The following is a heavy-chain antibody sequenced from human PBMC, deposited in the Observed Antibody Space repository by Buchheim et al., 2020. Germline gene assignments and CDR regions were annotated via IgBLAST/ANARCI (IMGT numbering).Heavy chain of an antibody. CDR2: ISYDGSNE. Sequence: VQLVESGGGLVKPGGSLRLSCAASGFTFSTYSMNWVRQAPGKGLEWVAVISYDGSNEYYADSVKGRFTISRDNLKNTVYLQMNSLRAEDTAVYYCAKEEQLWSVGSYYFDYWGQGT. J-gene: IGHJ4*02. CDR1: GFTFSTYS. V-gene: IGHV3-30*18. CDR3: AKEEQLWSVGSYYFDY. D-gene: IGHD5-18*01.